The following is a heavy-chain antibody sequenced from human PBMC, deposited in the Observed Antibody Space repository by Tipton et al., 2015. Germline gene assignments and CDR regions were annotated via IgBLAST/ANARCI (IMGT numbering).Heavy chain of an antibody. V-gene: IGHV4-59*01. Sequence: TLSLTCTVSGTSLSGFYWTWIRQPPGKGLEWIGYIRYSGGTNYKPSLRGRVSISLDMSKNRFSLKLRSVTAADTAMYFCARENAYYYGMDVWGQGTTVTVSS. J-gene: IGHJ6*02. CDR3: ARENAYYYGMDV. CDR2: IRYSGGT. D-gene: IGHD1-1*01. CDR1: GTSLSGFY.